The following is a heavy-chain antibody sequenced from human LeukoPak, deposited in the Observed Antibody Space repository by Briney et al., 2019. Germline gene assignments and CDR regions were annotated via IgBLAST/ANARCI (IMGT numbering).Heavy chain of an antibody. J-gene: IGHJ6*02. Sequence: SVKVSCKASGGTFTSVAISWVRQAPGEGLEWMGRIIPIFDIADHAQKFQGRVTITADKPTNTAYMELSSLRSDDTAVYYCARVVVGDTGDYYSYYGMDVWGQGATVTVPS. D-gene: IGHD2-15*01. CDR3: ARVVVGDTGDYYSYYGMDV. CDR1: GGTFTSVA. V-gene: IGHV1-69*04. CDR2: IIPIFDIA.